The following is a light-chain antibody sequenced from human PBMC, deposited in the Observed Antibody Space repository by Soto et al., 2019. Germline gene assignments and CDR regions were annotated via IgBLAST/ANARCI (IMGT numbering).Light chain of an antibody. CDR1: NSNTGAGYD. Sequence: QPVLTQPPSVSGAPGQRVTISCTGSNSNTGAGYDVHWYQQFPGAPPKLVIYGNTNRPSGVPDRFSGSKSGTSASLAITGLQAEDEADYYCQSYDSSLSGSVFGGGTQLTVL. J-gene: IGLJ3*02. V-gene: IGLV1-40*01. CDR2: GNT. CDR3: QSYDSSLSGSV.